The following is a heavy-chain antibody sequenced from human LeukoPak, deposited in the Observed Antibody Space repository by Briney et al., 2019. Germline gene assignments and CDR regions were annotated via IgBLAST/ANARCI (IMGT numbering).Heavy chain of an antibody. CDR1: GGSISSYY. J-gene: IGHJ6*02. D-gene: IGHD3-22*01. V-gene: IGHV4-59*01. Sequence: PSETLSLTCTVSGGSISSYYWSWIRQPPGKGLEWIGYIYYSGSTNYNPSLKSRVTISVDTSKNQFSLKLSSVTAADTAVYYCARVAHYYDSSGYYPYYYGMDVWGQGTTVTVSS. CDR2: IYYSGST. CDR3: ARVAHYYDSSGYYPYYYGMDV.